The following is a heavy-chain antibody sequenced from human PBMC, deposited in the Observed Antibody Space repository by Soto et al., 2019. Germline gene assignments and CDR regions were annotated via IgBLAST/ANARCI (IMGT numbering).Heavy chain of an antibody. Sequence: QVQLEQSGAEVKTLGSSVKVSCKASGDTFNKYAISWVRQAPGQGLEWMGGIIPIFGTANYAPQFQDRVTITADEATSTAYMELTSLKSDDTAVYFCARGARFLEWLAFDHWGQGTQVTVSS. D-gene: IGHD3-3*01. CDR1: GDTFNKYA. J-gene: IGHJ4*02. CDR2: IIPIFGTA. CDR3: ARGARFLEWLAFDH. V-gene: IGHV1-69*12.